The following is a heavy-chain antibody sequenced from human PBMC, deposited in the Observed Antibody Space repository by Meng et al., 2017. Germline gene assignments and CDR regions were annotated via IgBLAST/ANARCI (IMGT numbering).Heavy chain of an antibody. Sequence: QVRLGQSGTEVKKPGASVKVSCKPSGYHFPDYYIPWVRRAPGQGLEWMGRINPKSGDTHYAQKFQARVTMTGDTSISTAYMELSGLRSDDTAMYYCARDEDISAAGKLFGDYWGQGTLVTVSS. CDR3: ARDEDISAAGKLFGDY. D-gene: IGHD6-25*01. CDR1: GYHFPDYY. J-gene: IGHJ4*02. V-gene: IGHV1-2*06. CDR2: INPKSGDT.